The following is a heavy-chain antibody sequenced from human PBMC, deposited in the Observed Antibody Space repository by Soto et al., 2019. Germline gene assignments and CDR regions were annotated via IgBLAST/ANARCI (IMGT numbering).Heavy chain of an antibody. CDR3: ASCVRIAVAGRYYYYYGMEV. J-gene: IGHJ6*02. Sequence: GGSLRLSCAASVFTFSSYAMRLVRQAPGKGLDWVSAISGSAGSTYYADSVKGRFTISRYNSKNTPYLQMNSLRAEDTAVYYCASCVRIAVAGRYYYYYGMEVWGLGTTVTVSS. V-gene: IGHV3-23*01. CDR2: ISGSAGST. CDR1: VFTFSSYA. D-gene: IGHD6-19*01.